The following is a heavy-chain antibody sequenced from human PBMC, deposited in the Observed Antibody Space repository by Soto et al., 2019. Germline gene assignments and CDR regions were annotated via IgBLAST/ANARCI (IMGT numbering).Heavy chain of an antibody. CDR3: AKDTEQWLVLPDY. J-gene: IGHJ4*02. Sequence: QVQLVESGGGVVQPGRSLRLSCAASGFTFSSYGMHWVRQAPGKGLEWVAVISYDGSNKYYADSVKGRFTISRDNSKNKLYLEMNSLRAEDTAVDYCAKDTEQWLVLPDYWGQGTLVTVS. D-gene: IGHD6-19*01. V-gene: IGHV3-30*18. CDR2: ISYDGSNK. CDR1: GFTFSSYG.